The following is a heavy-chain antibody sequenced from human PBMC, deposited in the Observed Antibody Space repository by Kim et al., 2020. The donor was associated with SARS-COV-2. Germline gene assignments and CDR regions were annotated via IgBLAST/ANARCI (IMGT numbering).Heavy chain of an antibody. CDR3: AADIQAWELGLSWGYYYMDV. D-gene: IGHD1-26*01. J-gene: IGHJ6*03. V-gene: IGHV1-58*01. Sequence: SVKVSCKASGFTFTSSAVQWVQQARGQRLEWIGWIVVGSGNTNYAQKFQERVTITRDMSTSTAYMELSSLRSEDTAVYYCAADIQAWELGLSWGYYYMDVWGKGTTVTVSS. CDR1: GFTFTSSA. CDR2: IVVGSGNT.